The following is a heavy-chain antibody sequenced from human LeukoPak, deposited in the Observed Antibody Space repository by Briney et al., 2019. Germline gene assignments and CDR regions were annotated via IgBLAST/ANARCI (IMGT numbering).Heavy chain of an antibody. D-gene: IGHD3/OR15-3a*01. CDR3: ARAGLALDY. CDR2: ISSSGSTI. Sequence: GGSLRLSCAASGFTFSSYEMNWVRQAPGKGLEWVSYISSSGSTIYYADSVKGRFTISRDKAKNSLYLQMNSLRAEDTAVYYCARAGLALDYWGQGTLVTVSS. J-gene: IGHJ4*02. CDR1: GFTFSSYE. V-gene: IGHV3-48*03.